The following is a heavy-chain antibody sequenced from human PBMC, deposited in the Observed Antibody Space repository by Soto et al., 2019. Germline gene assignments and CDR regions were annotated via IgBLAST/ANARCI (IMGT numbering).Heavy chain of an antibody. CDR1: GVPISSGGYY. J-gene: IGHJ6*02. D-gene: IGHD3-10*01. CDR3: ARDLWFGELSGGYYYYGMDV. Sequence: QVQLQESGPGLVKPSQTLSLTCTVSGVPISSGGYYWSWIRQHPGKGLEWIGYMYSSGSTYFNPSLKSRVTISLETSKSQISLKVSSVTAADTAVYFCARDLWFGELSGGYYYYGMDVWGQGTTVTVTS. V-gene: IGHV4-31*03. CDR2: MYSSGST.